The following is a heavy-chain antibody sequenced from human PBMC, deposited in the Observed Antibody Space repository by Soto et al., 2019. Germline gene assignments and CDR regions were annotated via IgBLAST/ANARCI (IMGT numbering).Heavy chain of an antibody. CDR3: AREPSSYDSSGYFDY. CDR1: GDSVSSNSAA. V-gene: IGHV6-1*01. D-gene: IGHD3-22*01. Sequence: SQTLSLTCVISGDSVSSNSAAWNWIRPSPSRGLEWLGRTYYRSKWYNDYAVSVKSRITINPDTSKNQFSLQLNSVTPEDPCVYYCAREPSSYDSSGYFDYWGQGTLVTVSS. CDR2: TYYRSKWYN. J-gene: IGHJ4*02.